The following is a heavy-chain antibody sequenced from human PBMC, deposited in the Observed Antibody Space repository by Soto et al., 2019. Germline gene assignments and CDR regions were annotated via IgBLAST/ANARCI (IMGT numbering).Heavy chain of an antibody. CDR2: IYSGGST. V-gene: IGHV3-66*04. CDR1: GFTVSSNY. J-gene: IGHJ5*02. CDR3: ARHNWNYVVFDP. Sequence: GGSLRLSCAASGFTVSSNYMSWVRQAPGKGLEWVSVIYSGGSTYYADSVKGRFTISRDNSKNTLYLQMNSLRAEDTAVYYCARHNWNYVVFDPWGQGTLVTVSS. D-gene: IGHD1-7*01.